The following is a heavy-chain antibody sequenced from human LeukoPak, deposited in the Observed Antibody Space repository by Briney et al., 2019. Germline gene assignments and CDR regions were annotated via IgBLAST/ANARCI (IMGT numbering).Heavy chain of an antibody. CDR1: GFTFSSYA. Sequence: GGSLRLSCAVSGFTFSSYAMSWVRQAPGKGLEWVSAISGSGGSTYYADSVKGRFTISRDNSKNTLYLQMNSLRAEDTAVYYCAKGPGDCSSTSCYGRRGAFDIWGQGTMVTVSS. V-gene: IGHV3-23*01. CDR2: ISGSGGST. CDR3: AKGPGDCSSTSCYGRRGAFDI. D-gene: IGHD2-2*01. J-gene: IGHJ3*02.